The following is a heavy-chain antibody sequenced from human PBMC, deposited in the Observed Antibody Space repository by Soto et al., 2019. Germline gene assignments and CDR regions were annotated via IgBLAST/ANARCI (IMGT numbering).Heavy chain of an antibody. CDR3: ARGPPIAAAGPYCFDY. J-gene: IGHJ4*02. V-gene: IGHV3-33*01. CDR1: GFTFSSYG. CDR2: IWYDGSNK. Sequence: QVQLVESGGGVVQPGRSLRLSCAASGFTFSSYGMHWVRQAPGKGLEWVAVIWYDGSNKDYADSVKGRFTISRDNSKNTLYLQMNSLRAEDTAVYYCARGPPIAAAGPYCFDYWGQGTLVTVSS. D-gene: IGHD6-13*01.